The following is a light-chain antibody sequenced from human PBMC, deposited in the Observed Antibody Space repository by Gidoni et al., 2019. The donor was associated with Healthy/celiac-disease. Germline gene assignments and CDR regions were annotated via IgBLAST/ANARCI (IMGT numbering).Light chain of an antibody. CDR3: QQYGSSPNT. V-gene: IGKV3-20*01. J-gene: IGKJ5*01. CDR1: QSVSSSY. CDR2: GAS. Sequence: EIVLTQSPGTLSLSPGERATLSCRASQSVSSSYLAWYQQKPGQAPRLLIYGASSRATGIPDRFSGSGSGTDFTLTISRLDPDDFAVYYCQQYGSSPNTFGQGTRLEIK.